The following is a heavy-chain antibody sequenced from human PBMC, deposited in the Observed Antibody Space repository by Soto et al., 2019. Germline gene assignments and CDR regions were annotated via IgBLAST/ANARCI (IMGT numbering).Heavy chain of an antibody. CDR2: IYSGGST. J-gene: IGHJ4*02. CDR3: ARGAASDY. D-gene: IGHD6-13*01. CDR1: GCFVSSNY. V-gene: IGHV3-53*01. Sequence: RLSCAASGCFVSSNYMSWVRQAPGKGLEWVSVIYSGGSTYYADSVKGRLIVSRDNSKNTVYLQMKSLRAEDTAVYYCARGAASDYWGQGTLVTVSS.